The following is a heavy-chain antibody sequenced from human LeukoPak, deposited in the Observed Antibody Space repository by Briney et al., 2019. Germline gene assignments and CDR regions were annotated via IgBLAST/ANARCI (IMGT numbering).Heavy chain of an antibody. J-gene: IGHJ4*02. CDR1: GGSISSGSYY. CDR3: ARDSWSSISSGPNY. Sequence: PSETLSLTCTVSGGSISSGSYYWSWIRQPAGKGLEWIGRIYTSGGTNYNPSLKSRVTMSVDTSKNQFSLKLSSVTAADTAVYYCARDSWSSISSGPNYWGQGTLVTVSS. CDR2: IYTSGGT. V-gene: IGHV4-61*02.